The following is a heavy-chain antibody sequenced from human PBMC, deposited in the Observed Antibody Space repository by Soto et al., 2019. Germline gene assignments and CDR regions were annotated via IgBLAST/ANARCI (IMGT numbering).Heavy chain of an antibody. V-gene: IGHV3-11*01. CDR3: ARERTYYYGSGYFDF. Sequence: PGGSLRLSCAASGFTFSDYYMSWIRQAPGKGLEWISYIGTGDSPIYYADSVEGRFTISRDNARNSLYLQTNSLRAEDTAVYYCARERTYYYGSGYFDFWGRGTLVTVS. CDR1: GFTFSDYY. D-gene: IGHD3-10*01. CDR2: IGTGDSPI. J-gene: IGHJ4*02.